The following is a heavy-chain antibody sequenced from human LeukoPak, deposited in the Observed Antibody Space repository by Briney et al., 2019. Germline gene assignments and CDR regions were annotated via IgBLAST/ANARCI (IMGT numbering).Heavy chain of an antibody. CDR1: GFTSSSYW. Sequence: GSLRLSCAASGFTSSSYWMSWVRQAPGKGLEWVANIKQDGSEKYYVDSVKGRFTISRDNAKNSLYLQMNSLRAEDTAVYYCARDRGSSGWYEFDYWGQGTLVTVSS. D-gene: IGHD6-19*01. CDR2: IKQDGSEK. V-gene: IGHV3-7*01. CDR3: ARDRGSSGWYEFDY. J-gene: IGHJ4*02.